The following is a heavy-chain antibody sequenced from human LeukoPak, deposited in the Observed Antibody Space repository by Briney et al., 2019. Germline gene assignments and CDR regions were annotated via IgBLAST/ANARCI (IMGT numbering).Heavy chain of an antibody. CDR2: ISGSGVNT. Sequence: SGGSLRLSCAASGFTFSSYAMSWVRQAPGKGLEWVLVISGSGVNTHDADSVRGRFTVSRDNSKNTLYLQMNSLRAEDTAVYYCAKGTLEYCSGASCYPFDSWGQGTLVTVSS. CDR3: AKGTLEYCSGASCYPFDS. V-gene: IGHV3-23*01. D-gene: IGHD2-15*01. J-gene: IGHJ4*02. CDR1: GFTFSSYA.